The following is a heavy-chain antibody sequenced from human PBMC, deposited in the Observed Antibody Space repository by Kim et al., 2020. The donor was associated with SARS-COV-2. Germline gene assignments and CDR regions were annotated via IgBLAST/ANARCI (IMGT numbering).Heavy chain of an antibody. CDR2: INCKTGVT. J-gene: IGHJ4*02. D-gene: IGHD2-2*03. V-gene: IGHV1-2*02. CDR1: GYTFIDYH. CDR3: ATWIPVPTGRVPY. Sequence: ASVKVSCKASGYTFIDYHIHWVRQAPGQGLEWMAWINCKTGVTEYAQMFQGRITVTRDTSISTAYMDVSGLMSDDTAVYYCATWIPVPTGRVPYWGQGTLVTVSS.